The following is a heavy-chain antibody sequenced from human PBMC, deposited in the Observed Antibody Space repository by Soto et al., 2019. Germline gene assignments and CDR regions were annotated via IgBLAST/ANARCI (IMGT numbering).Heavy chain of an antibody. D-gene: IGHD3-9*01. CDR3: ARGFPAILTGYYYYYYGMDV. Sequence: PSETLSLTCAVYGGSVNGYYWNWIRQPPGKGLEWIGEINHTGGTHYNPSLKSRVTMSVDMSKNQFSLKLSSVTAADTAVYYCARGFPAILTGYYYYYYGMDVWGQGTTVTVSS. CDR1: GGSVNGYY. J-gene: IGHJ6*02. V-gene: IGHV4-34*01. CDR2: INHTGGT.